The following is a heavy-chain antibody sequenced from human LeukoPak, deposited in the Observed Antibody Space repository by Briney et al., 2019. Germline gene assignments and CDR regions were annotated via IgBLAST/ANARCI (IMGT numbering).Heavy chain of an antibody. Sequence: GGSLRLSCAASGFTFSSYAMSWVRQAPGKGLEWVSVISGRGTSAYYADSVKGRFTISRDNSKNTLYLQMNSLRAEDTAVYYCAKAPTLPAYFDYWGQGTLVTVSS. CDR3: AKAPTLPAYFDY. CDR1: GFTFSSYA. CDR2: ISGRGTSA. J-gene: IGHJ4*02. V-gene: IGHV3-23*01.